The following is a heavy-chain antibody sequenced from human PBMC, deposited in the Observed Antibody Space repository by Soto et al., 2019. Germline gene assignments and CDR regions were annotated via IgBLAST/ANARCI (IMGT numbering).Heavy chain of an antibody. CDR2: INPSGGST. J-gene: IGHJ4*02. CDR1: GYTFTSYY. CDR3: ARGQINYDILTGESDY. D-gene: IGHD3-9*01. V-gene: IGHV1-46*01. Sequence: ASVKVSCKASGYTFTSYYMHWVRQAPGQGLEWMGIINPSGGSTSYAQKFQGRVTMTRDTPTSTAYMELRSLRSDDTAVYYCARGQINYDILTGESDYWGQGTLVTVSS.